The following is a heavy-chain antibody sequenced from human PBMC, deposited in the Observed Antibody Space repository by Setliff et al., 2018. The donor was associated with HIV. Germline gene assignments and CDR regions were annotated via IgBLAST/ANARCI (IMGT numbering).Heavy chain of an antibody. CDR3: ARVPASGWYYFDY. J-gene: IGHJ4*02. CDR2: INPNSGGT. CDR1: GFTFTRYY. Sequence: ASVKVSCKASGFTFTRYYMHWVRQAPGQGLEWMGIINPNSGGTNYAQKFQGRVTMTSDTSISTAYMELSRLRSDDTAVYYCARVPASGWYYFDYWGQGTLVTVSS. D-gene: IGHD6-19*01. V-gene: IGHV1-2*02.